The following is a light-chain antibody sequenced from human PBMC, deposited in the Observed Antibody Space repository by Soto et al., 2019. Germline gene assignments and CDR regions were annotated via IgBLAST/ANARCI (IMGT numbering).Light chain of an antibody. CDR1: QSVSTY. Sequence: EIVLTQSPGTLSLSPGERATLSCRASQSVSTYLAWYYQKSGQAPRLLIYGASSRAAGIPDRFSGSGSGTDFTLTISRVEPEDFAVYYCQQYGSSPMYTFGHGTKLEIK. V-gene: IGKV3-20*01. CDR2: GAS. J-gene: IGKJ2*01. CDR3: QQYGSSPMYT.